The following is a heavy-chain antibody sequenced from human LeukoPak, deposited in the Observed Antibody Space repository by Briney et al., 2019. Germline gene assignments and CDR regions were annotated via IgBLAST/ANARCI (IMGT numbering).Heavy chain of an antibody. Sequence: ASVKVSCKASGYSFNSYGISWVRQAPGQGLEWMGWISAYNGNTNYAQKFQDRVTMTTVTSTSTAYMELRSLRSDDTAVYYCAREGYCNSTSCDKPFDCWGPGALVTVSS. CDR2: ISAYNGNT. CDR3: AREGYCNSTSCDKPFDC. CDR1: GYSFNSYG. D-gene: IGHD2-2*01. V-gene: IGHV1-18*01. J-gene: IGHJ4*02.